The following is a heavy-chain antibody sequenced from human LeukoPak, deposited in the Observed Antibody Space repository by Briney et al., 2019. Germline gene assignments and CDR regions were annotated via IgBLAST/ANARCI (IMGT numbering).Heavy chain of an antibody. J-gene: IGHJ3*02. V-gene: IGHV1-69*05. CDR3: AQGSGGSGVDAFDI. CDR1: GGTFSSYA. Sequence: SVKVSCKTSGGTFSSYAISWVRQAPGQGLEWMGGIIPIFGTANYAQKSQGRVTITTDESTSTAYMELSSLRSEDTAVYYCAQGSGGSGVDAFDIWGQGTMVTVSS. CDR2: IIPIFGTA. D-gene: IGHD2-15*01.